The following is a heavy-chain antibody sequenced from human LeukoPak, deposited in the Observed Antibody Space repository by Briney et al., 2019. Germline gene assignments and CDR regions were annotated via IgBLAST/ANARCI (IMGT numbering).Heavy chain of an antibody. CDR1: GYTFFSYG. V-gene: IGHV1-18*01. CDR3: ARVPTVFGVDLEQNHFDR. J-gene: IGHJ4*02. CDR2: ISGYNGNR. Sequence: ASVKVSCKASGYTFFSYGITWVRQAPGQGLEWMGWISGYNGNRKIAQNFQGRVTMTTDSSTSTAYMELGSLRSDDTAVYYCARVPTVFGVDLEQNHFDRWGQGTLVIVSS. D-gene: IGHD3-3*01.